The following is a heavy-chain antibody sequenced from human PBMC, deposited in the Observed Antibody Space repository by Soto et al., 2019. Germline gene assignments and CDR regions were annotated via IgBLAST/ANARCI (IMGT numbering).Heavy chain of an antibody. CDR3: ARGVGGYDFWSGYPNPYYFDY. CDR1: GGSISSYY. Sequence: KTSETLSLTCTVSGGSISSYYWSWIRRPPGKGLEWIGYIYYSGSTNYNPSLKSRVTISVDTSKNQFSLKLSSVTAADTAVYYCARGVGGYDFWSGYPNPYYFDYWGQGTLVTVSS. J-gene: IGHJ4*02. CDR2: IYYSGST. V-gene: IGHV4-59*01. D-gene: IGHD3-3*01.